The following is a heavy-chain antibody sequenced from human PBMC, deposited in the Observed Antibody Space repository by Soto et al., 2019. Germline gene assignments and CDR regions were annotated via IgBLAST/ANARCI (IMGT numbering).Heavy chain of an antibody. V-gene: IGHV1-69*02. Sequence: ASVKVSCKASGGTFSSYTISWVRQAPGQGLEWMGRIIPILGIANYAQKFQGRVTITADKSTSTAYMELSSLRSEDTAVYYCARRRTIGDAFDISGHGTMVTVSS. CDR1: GGTFSSYT. CDR2: IIPILGIA. CDR3: ARRRTIGDAFDI. J-gene: IGHJ3*02. D-gene: IGHD3-9*01.